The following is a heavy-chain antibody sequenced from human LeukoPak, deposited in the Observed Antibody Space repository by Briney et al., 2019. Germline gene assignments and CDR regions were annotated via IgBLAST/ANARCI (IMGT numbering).Heavy chain of an antibody. Sequence: SETLSLTCAVYGGSFSGYFWSWIRQPPGKGLEWTGEINDRGSTNCNPALNSRVTISVDTSKNQVSLRLSSVTAADTALYYCARVNIVVVPAAHSGGMDVWGRGTTVTVSS. CDR2: INDRGST. D-gene: IGHD2-2*01. CDR1: GGSFSGYF. J-gene: IGHJ6*02. V-gene: IGHV4-34*01. CDR3: ARVNIVVVPAAHSGGMDV.